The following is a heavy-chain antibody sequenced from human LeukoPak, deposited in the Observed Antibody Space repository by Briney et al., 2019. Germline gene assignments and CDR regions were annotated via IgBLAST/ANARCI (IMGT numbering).Heavy chain of an antibody. J-gene: IGHJ3*02. V-gene: IGHV1-18*01. Sequence: GASVKVSCKASGYTFTSYGISWVRRAPGQGLEWMGWISAYNGNTNYAQKLQGRVTMTTDTSTSTAYMELRSLRSDDTAVYYCARVGHITMVRGVLNAFDIWGQGTMVTVSS. D-gene: IGHD3-10*01. CDR3: ARVGHITMVRGVLNAFDI. CDR1: GYTFTSYG. CDR2: ISAYNGNT.